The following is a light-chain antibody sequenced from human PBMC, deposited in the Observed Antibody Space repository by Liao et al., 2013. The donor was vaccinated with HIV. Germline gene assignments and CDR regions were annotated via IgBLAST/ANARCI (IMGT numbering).Light chain of an antibody. CDR1: YLGDKH. J-gene: IGLJ3*02. CDR3: QVWDSSGDHPRV. V-gene: IGLV3-21*02. CDR2: QDN. Sequence: SYELTQPPSVSVSPGQTATITCYGIYLGDKHVCWYQQRPGQSPVLLICQDNIRPSGIPERFSGSNSGNTATLTISRVEGGDEADYYCQVWDSSGDHPRVFGGGTKLTVL.